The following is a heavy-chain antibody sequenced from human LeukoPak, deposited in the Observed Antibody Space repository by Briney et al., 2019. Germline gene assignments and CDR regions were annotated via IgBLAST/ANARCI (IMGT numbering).Heavy chain of an antibody. CDR1: GFTFSNYW. CDR3: ARALYNRGWYPDYFDS. V-gene: IGHV3-7*01. CDR2: IKEDGSEK. Sequence: GGSLRLSCAASGFTFSNYWMTWVRQAPGTGLEWVANIKEDGSEKYYVGSVEGRFTISRDNDKNSLYLQMSSLRAEDTAIYYCARALYNRGWYPDYFDSWGQGALVTVSS. J-gene: IGHJ4*02. D-gene: IGHD6-19*01.